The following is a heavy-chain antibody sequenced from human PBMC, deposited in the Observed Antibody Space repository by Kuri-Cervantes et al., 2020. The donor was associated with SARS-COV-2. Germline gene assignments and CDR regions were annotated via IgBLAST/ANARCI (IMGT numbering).Heavy chain of an antibody. CDR1: GGSISSGNFY. Sequence: LRLSCTVPGGSISSGNFYWSWIRQPPGKGLEWIGYISQSGNTYYNPSLKSRVTISVDRSKNQFSLKVSSVSAADTAVYYCARVSGDSRFSYYMDVWGTGTTVTVSS. V-gene: IGHV4-30-2*01. CDR3: ARVSGDSRFSYYMDV. D-gene: IGHD7-27*01. J-gene: IGHJ6*03. CDR2: ISQSGNT.